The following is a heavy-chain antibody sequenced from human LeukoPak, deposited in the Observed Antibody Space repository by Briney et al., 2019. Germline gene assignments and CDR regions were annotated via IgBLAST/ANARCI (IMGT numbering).Heavy chain of an antibody. J-gene: IGHJ4*02. CDR2: ISYDGSNK. V-gene: IGHV3-30*18. D-gene: IGHD5-12*01. CDR3: AKSGYSGYADFDY. CDR1: GFTFSSYG. Sequence: GRSLRLSCAASGFTFSSYGMHWVRQAPGKGLEWVAVISYDGSNKYYADSVKGRFTISRDNSKNTLYLQMNSLRAEDTAVYYCAKSGYSGYADFDYWGQGTLVTVSS.